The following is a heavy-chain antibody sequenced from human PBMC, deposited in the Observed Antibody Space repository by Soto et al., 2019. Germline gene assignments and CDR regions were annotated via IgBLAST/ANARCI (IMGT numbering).Heavy chain of an antibody. CDR2: IYGSGDST. Sequence: EVQLLESGGGLVQPGGSLRLSCSASGFTFSVYTMNWVRQAPGKGLEWVSGIYGSGDSTFYADSVTGRFTISRDNSKNTLYLPMNSLRAQDTAVYYCAKDLKPDSRWEIDYWGQGTLVTVSS. CDR1: GFTFSVYT. CDR3: AKDLKPDSRWEIDY. D-gene: IGHD1-26*01. V-gene: IGHV3-23*01. J-gene: IGHJ4*02.